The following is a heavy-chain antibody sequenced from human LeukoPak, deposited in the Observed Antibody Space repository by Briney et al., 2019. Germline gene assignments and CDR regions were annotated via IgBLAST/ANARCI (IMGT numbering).Heavy chain of an antibody. J-gene: IGHJ4*02. CDR2: INPNSGDT. CDR1: GYTFTDYY. Sequence: ASVKVSCKASGYTFTDYYIHWVRQAPGQGLEWMGWINPNSGDTKSAQKLQGRLTMTRDTSITTAYMDLSRLTSDDTAVYYCTRDDIVGARDFDYWGQGILVTVSS. CDR3: TRDDIVGARDFDY. D-gene: IGHD1-26*01. V-gene: IGHV1-2*02.